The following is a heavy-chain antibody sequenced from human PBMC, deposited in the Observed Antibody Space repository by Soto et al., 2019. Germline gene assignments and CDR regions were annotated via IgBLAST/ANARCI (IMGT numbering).Heavy chain of an antibody. J-gene: IGHJ6*03. V-gene: IGHV1-8*01. D-gene: IGHD6-19*01. Sequence: ASVKVSCKASGYTFTSYDINWVRQATGQGLEWMGWMNPNSGNTGYAQKFQGRVTMTRNTSISTAYMELSSLRSEDTAVYYCARGRPTPEAVAGVYYYYYMDVWGKGTTVTVSS. CDR2: MNPNSGNT. CDR3: ARGRPTPEAVAGVYYYYYMDV. CDR1: GYTFTSYD.